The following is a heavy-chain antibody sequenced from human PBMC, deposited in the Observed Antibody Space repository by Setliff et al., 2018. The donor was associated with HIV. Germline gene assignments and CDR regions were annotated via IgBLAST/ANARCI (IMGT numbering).Heavy chain of an antibody. CDR2: IYQSGTT. CDR1: GFSISSGFF. V-gene: IGHV4-38-2*01. D-gene: IGHD4-17*01. Sequence: SETLSLTCAVSGFSISSGFFWGWVRQPPGKGLEWIGSIYQSGTTYYNPALKSRVTISVDTSKNQFSLRLTSVTAADTAVYFCARVETTVTSRLDYWGQGTLGTVS. CDR3: ARVETTVTSRLDY. J-gene: IGHJ4*02.